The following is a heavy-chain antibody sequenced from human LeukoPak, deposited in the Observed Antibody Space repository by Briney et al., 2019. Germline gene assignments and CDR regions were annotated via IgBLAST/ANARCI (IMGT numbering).Heavy chain of an antibody. CDR3: ARFYGDFVNHWYFDP. CDR1: GFTVSSTY. Sequence: GGSLRLSCAASGFTVSSTYMSWVRQAPGKGLEWVSVMYGSGGTYYADSMKGRFTISRDNSKNTLYLQMNSLRAEDTAVYYCARFYGDFVNHWYFDPWGRGTLVTVSS. D-gene: IGHD4-17*01. V-gene: IGHV3-53*01. J-gene: IGHJ2*01. CDR2: MYGSGGT.